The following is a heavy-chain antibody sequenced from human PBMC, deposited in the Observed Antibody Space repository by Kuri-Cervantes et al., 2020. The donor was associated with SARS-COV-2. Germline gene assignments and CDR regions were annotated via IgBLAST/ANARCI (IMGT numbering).Heavy chain of an antibody. V-gene: IGHV4-59*01. CDR2: IYYSGST. CDR3: ARTVAAAGIFVWFDP. J-gene: IGHJ5*02. D-gene: IGHD6-13*01. Sequence: SETLSLTCTVSGGSISNYYWSWIRQPAGKGLEWIGYIYYSGSTNYNPSLKSRVTISVDTSKNQFSLKLSSVTAEDTAVYYCARTVAAAGIFVWFDPWGQGTLVTVSS. CDR1: GGSISNYY.